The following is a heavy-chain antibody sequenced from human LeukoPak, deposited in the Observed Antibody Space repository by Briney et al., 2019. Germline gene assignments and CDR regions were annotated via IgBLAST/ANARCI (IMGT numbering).Heavy chain of an antibody. V-gene: IGHV1-18*04. CDR1: GYTFTGYY. CDR3: ARELRGYSGSYFGY. Sequence: ASVKVSCKASGYTFTGYYMHWVRQAPGQGLEWMGWISAYNGYTKYAQRLQGRVTMTTDTSTGTAYMELRSLRSDDTAVYYCARELRGYSGSYFGYWGQGTLVTVSS. CDR2: ISAYNGYT. D-gene: IGHD1-26*01. J-gene: IGHJ4*02.